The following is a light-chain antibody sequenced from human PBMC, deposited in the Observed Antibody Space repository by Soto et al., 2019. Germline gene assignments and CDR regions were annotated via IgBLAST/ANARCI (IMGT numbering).Light chain of an antibody. CDR2: GAS. CDR3: QQASNWPRT. V-gene: IGKV3-15*01. CDR1: QSVSIH. J-gene: IGKJ1*01. Sequence: EIVMTQSPATLSVSPGESATLSCRASQSVSIHLGWFQQKPGQVPRLLIFGASTRVPGIPARFSGSGSGTEFTLTISGRQSEDFAVYYCQQASNWPRTFGQGTKV.